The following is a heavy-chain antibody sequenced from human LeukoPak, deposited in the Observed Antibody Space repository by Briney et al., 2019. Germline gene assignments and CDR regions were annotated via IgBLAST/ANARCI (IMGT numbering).Heavy chain of an antibody. CDR1: GGSFSDFH. Sequence: SETLSLTCTVYGGSFSDFHWSWIRLPPGKGLEWIGEINHSGNANYNPSLKSRVTISIDTSKNQFSLKLSSVTAADTAVYYCARGKVTRDWYFDLWGRGTLVTVSS. CDR3: ARGKVTRDWYFDL. D-gene: IGHD4-17*01. V-gene: IGHV4-34*01. J-gene: IGHJ2*01. CDR2: INHSGNA.